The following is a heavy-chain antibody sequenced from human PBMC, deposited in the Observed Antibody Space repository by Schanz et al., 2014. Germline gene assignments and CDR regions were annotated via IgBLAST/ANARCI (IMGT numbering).Heavy chain of an antibody. V-gene: IGHV3-66*01. Sequence: EVQLVESGGGLVQPGGSLRLSCAASGFTVSNNYMSWVRQAPGKGLECVSIIYSDGSTYYVDSVKGRFIISRDNSKNTVYLQMNSLRAEDTAVYYCARDPGGTKTHGLWGLGTLVTVSS. CDR2: IYSDGST. J-gene: IGHJ4*02. CDR3: ARDPGGTKTHGL. D-gene: IGHD2-15*01. CDR1: GFTVSNNY.